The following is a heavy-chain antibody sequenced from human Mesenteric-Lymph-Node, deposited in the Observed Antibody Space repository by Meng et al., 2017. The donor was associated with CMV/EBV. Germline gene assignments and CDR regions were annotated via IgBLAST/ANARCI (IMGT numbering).Heavy chain of an antibody. CDR2: IYSGGSST. D-gene: IGHD2-21*01. V-gene: IGHV3-23*03. CDR3: AKSGCGGDCYSLFDY. J-gene: IGHJ4*02. CDR1: GFTFSSYA. Sequence: GGSLRLSCAASGFTFSSYAMSWVRQAPGKGLEWVSVIYSGGSSTYYADSVKGRFTISRDNSKNTLYLQMNSLRAEDTAVYYCAKSGCGGDCYSLFDYWGQGTLVTVSS.